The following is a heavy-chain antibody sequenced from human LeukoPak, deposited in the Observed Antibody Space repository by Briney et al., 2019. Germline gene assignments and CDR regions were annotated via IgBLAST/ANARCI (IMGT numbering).Heavy chain of an antibody. CDR1: GGSITTYY. CDR2: IYNTGST. V-gene: IGHV4-59*08. Sequence: SETLSLTCTVSGGSITTYYWSWIRQPPGKGLEWIGCIYNTGSTNYHPSLKSRVTISVDTSKNQFSLKLSSVTAADTAVYYCARLTGYASSSRYSYVAYWGQGTLVTVSS. J-gene: IGHJ4*02. D-gene: IGHD2-15*01. CDR3: ARLTGYASSSRYSYVAY.